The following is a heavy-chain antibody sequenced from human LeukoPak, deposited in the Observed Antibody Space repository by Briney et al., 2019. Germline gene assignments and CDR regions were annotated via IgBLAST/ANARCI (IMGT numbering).Heavy chain of an antibody. CDR2: INPNSGGT. D-gene: IGHD6-13*01. J-gene: IGHJ4*02. CDR3: ARAVLLKSAAGTFDY. CDR1: GYTFTGYY. V-gene: IGHV1-2*04. Sequence: ASVKVSCKASGYTFTGYYMHWVRRAPGQGLEWMGWINPNSGGTNYAQKFQGWVTMTRDTSISTAYMELSRLRSDDTAVYYCARAVLLKSAAGTFDYWGQGTLVTVSS.